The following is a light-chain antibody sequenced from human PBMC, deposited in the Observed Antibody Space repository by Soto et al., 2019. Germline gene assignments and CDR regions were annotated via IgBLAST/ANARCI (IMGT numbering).Light chain of an antibody. Sequence: EIVLTQSPGTLSLSPGERATLSCRASQSVSSSYLAWYQQKPGKAPRQLIYGASSRATGITDRFSGSGSGTDFTLTSTRLEPEDFAVYYCQHYRTSFGGGTRVEIK. J-gene: IGKJ4*01. CDR2: GAS. V-gene: IGKV3-20*01. CDR1: QSVSSSY. CDR3: QHYRTS.